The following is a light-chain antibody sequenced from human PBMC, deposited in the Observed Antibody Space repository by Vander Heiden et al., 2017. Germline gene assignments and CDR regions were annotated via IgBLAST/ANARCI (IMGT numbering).Light chain of an antibody. J-gene: IGLJ1*01. V-gene: IGLV2-14*01. CDR1: SSDVGGYNY. CDR2: VFS. Sequence: QSALTQPASVSGSPGQSITISCTGTSSDVGGYNYVSWYQQHPGKAPNLMIFVFSNRPSGVADRFSGSKSGNTASLTTSGLQAEEGADYYCNSYTSSSTLLLFGTGTKVTVL. CDR3: NSYTSSSTLLL.